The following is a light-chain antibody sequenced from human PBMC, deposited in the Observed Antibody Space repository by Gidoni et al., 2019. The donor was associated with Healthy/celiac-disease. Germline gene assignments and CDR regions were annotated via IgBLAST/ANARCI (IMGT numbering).Light chain of an antibody. J-gene: IGKJ5*01. V-gene: IGKV2-28*01. CDR1: QSLLHSNGYNY. Sequence: DIVMTQSPLSLLVTPGEPASISCRSSQSLLHSNGYNYLDWYLQKPGQSPQLLIYLGSTRASGVPARFSGSGSGTDFTLKISRVEAEDVGVYYCMQALQTSITFXQXTRLEIK. CDR2: LGS. CDR3: MQALQTSIT.